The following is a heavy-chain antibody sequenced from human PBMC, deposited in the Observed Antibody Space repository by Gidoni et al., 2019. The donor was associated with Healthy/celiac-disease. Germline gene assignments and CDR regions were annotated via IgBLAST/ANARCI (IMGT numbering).Heavy chain of an antibody. D-gene: IGHD3-22*01. J-gene: IGHJ3*02. CDR2: INTNTGNP. Sequence: QVQLVQSGSELKKPGASVKVSCKASGYTFTSYAMNWVRQAPGQGLEWMGWINTNTGNPTYAQGFTGRFVFSLDTSVSTAYLQISSLKAEDTAVYYCARDAHGITMIVVDGSAFDIWGQGTMVTVSS. CDR1: GYTFTSYA. CDR3: ARDAHGITMIVVDGSAFDI. V-gene: IGHV7-4-1*02.